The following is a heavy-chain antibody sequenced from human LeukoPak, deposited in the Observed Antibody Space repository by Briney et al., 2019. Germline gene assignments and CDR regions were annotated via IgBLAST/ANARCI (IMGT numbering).Heavy chain of an antibody. CDR2: INAGNGNT. J-gene: IGHJ6*03. D-gene: IGHD3-3*01. Sequence: ASVKVPCKASGYTFTTHTIHWVRQAPGQRLEWMGWINAGNGNTKYSQEFQDRVTITRDTSASTAYMELSSLRSEDMAVYYCARARYETRIWPKSRYDYYHYMDVWGKGTTVTVSS. V-gene: IGHV1-3*03. CDR3: ARARYETRIWPKSRYDYYHYMDV. CDR1: GYTFTTHT.